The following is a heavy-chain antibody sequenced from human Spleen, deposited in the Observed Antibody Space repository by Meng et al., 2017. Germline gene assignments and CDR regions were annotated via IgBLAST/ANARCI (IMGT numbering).Heavy chain of an antibody. Sequence: QWPRLQPGAEGTTHRLPVKVSAKTAGYLFSGYLLHWLRQAPGQGLEWMGRINPNSGASNFAQNFQGRVTMTRDTSISTAYMELSRLRSDDTALYYCARDRLLDYWGQGTLVTVSS. CDR1: GYLFSGYL. V-gene: IGHV1-2*06. CDR2: INPNSGAS. CDR3: ARDRLLDY. J-gene: IGHJ4*02.